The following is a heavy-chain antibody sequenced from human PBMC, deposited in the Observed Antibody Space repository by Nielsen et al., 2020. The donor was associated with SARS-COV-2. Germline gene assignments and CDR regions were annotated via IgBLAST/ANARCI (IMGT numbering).Heavy chain of an antibody. CDR1: GFTFSDHY. Sequence: GESLKISCAASGFTFSDHYMTWIRQTPGKGLEWVSYITNTDAKYYADSVKGRFTISRDNSKNTLYLQMNSLRAEDTAVYYCAREDGYSPYYYGMDVWGQGTTVTVSS. CDR2: ITNTDAK. CDR3: AREDGYSPYYYGMDV. J-gene: IGHJ6*02. D-gene: IGHD6-13*01. V-gene: IGHV3-69-1*01.